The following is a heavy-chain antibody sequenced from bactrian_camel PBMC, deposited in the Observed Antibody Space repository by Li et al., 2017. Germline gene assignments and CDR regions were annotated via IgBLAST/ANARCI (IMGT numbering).Heavy chain of an antibody. V-gene: IGHV3S53*01. CDR2: VSQDGTP. CDR1: EISRNHW. D-gene: IGHD5*01. Sequence: HVQLVESGGGSVQAGGSLTLSCVGSEISRNHWMGWFRQVAGNQREAVASVSQDGTPTYADSVKGRFTISKDNAKNTLYLQMNSLKPEDTAMYYCAADPTLGCPDVEVGPHFADFGQGTQVTVS. J-gene: IGHJ4*01.